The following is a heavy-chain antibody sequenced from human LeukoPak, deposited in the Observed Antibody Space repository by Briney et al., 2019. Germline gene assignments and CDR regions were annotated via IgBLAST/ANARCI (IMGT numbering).Heavy chain of an antibody. CDR1: GFTFSSYG. CDR2: IRYDGSNK. CDR3: ARERWRGDYAYYYYYMDV. J-gene: IGHJ6*03. Sequence: GGSLRLSCAASGFTFSSYGMHWVRQAPGKGLEWVAFIRYDGSNKYYADSVKGRFTISRDNSKNTLYLQMNSLRAEDTAVYYCARERWRGDYAYYYYYMDVWGKGTTVTVSS. D-gene: IGHD4-17*01. V-gene: IGHV3-30*02.